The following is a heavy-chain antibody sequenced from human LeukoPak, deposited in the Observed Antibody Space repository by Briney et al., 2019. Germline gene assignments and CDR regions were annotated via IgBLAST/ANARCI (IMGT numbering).Heavy chain of an antibody. D-gene: IGHD4/OR15-4a*01. CDR2: INPNSGGT. CDR1: GYTFSGYY. Sequence: GASVTLSCKASGYTFSGYYMHWVRQAPGQGLEWMGWINPNSGGTNYAQNFQGRVTLTRDTSISTAYMELSRLRSDDTAVYYCASLPDGADYYYYGMDVWGQGTTVTVSS. V-gene: IGHV1-2*02. CDR3: ASLPDGADYYYYGMDV. J-gene: IGHJ6*02.